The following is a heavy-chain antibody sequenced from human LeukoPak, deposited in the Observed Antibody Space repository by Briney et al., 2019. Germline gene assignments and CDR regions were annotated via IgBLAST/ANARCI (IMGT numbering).Heavy chain of an antibody. J-gene: IGHJ3*01. D-gene: IGHD5-24*01. CDR2: IYTSGST. CDR3: ARDGWLQFGAFDV. V-gene: IGHV4-4*07. CDR1: GGSTSGYY. Sequence: SETLSLTCTVSGGSTSGYYWSWIRQPAGKGLEWIGRIYTSGSTNYNPSLKSRVTMSVDTSKNQFSLNLNSVTAADTAVYYCARDGWLQFGAFDVWGQGTMVTVSS.